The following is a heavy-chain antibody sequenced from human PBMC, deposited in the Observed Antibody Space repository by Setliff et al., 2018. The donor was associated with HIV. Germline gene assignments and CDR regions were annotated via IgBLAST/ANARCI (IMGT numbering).Heavy chain of an antibody. CDR3: ARHQVIPTVIGAFDI. CDR2: LYYGGST. V-gene: IGHV4-39*01. J-gene: IGHJ6*04. CDR1: GDSISTSNSY. D-gene: IGHD3-16*02. Sequence: TLSLTCTVSGDSISTSNSYWGWVRQPPGKGLEWIGSLYYGGSTYYNPSLKSRVTISVDTSKNHFSLKLSSVTAADTAVYYCARHQVIPTVIGAFDIWGKGTTVTVSS.